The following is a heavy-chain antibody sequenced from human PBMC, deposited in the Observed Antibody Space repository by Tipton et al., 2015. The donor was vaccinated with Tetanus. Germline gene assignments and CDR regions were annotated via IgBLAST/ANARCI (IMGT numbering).Heavy chain of an antibody. CDR2: ISTTSNTI. Sequence: SLRLSCAASGFTLRTYSMNWVRQAPGKGLEWISYISTTSNTIYYADSVRGRFTISRDNSKNTLYVQMNSLRAEDMAVYYCAREYSTTWGVVGCFDPWGQGTLVTVSS. CDR1: GFTLRTYS. J-gene: IGHJ5*02. V-gene: IGHV3-48*01. CDR3: AREYSTTWGVVGCFDP. D-gene: IGHD2-2*01.